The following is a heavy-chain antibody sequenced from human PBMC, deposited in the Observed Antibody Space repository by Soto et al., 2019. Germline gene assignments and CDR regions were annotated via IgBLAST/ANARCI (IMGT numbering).Heavy chain of an antibody. D-gene: IGHD3-22*01. CDR3: ARQGTNYSDGSGSYYFDF. Sequence: ASVKVSCKASGYTITTHAMHCVRQAPGQGLEWVGWINAGYGKTKYSENFQGRVIVTRDTSANTAYMELSSLRSEDTAVYFCARQGTNYSDGSGSYYFDFWGQGTLVTVS. CDR2: INAGYGKT. CDR1: GYTITTHA. V-gene: IGHV1-3*01. J-gene: IGHJ4*02.